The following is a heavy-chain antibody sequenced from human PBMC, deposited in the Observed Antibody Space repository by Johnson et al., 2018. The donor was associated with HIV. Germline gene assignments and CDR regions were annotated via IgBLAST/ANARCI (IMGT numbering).Heavy chain of an antibody. CDR3: ARYGYRPEAAFDF. CDR1: IQSQKLQ. CDR2: FSFGGVCE. V-gene: IGHV3-30*19. Sequence: QVQLVESGGGVVQPGRPEVWIQSQKLQCPLGPPGSRQGAGLVAIFSFGGVCEEFADSVKGPFIISRDNAKNTLYLQMNSLRAEDTALYYCARYGYRPEAAFDFWGQGTVVTVSS. D-gene: IGHD5-24*01. J-gene: IGHJ3*01.